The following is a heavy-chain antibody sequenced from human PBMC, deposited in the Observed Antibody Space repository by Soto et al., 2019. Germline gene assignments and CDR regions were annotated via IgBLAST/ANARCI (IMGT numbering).Heavy chain of an antibody. CDR2: IRTSGNT. V-gene: IGHV4-4*07. J-gene: IGHJ5*02. CDR1: GVSMRNSY. D-gene: IGHD3-16*01. Sequence: XETLSLTCSVCGVSMRNSYWTWIRQSAGKGLEWIGRIRTSGNTNYNPSLNSRLTMSVDTSKNQVSLKLTSVTAADTAVYYCARGGGVPALGDPWGQGTLVTVSS. CDR3: ARGGGVPALGDP.